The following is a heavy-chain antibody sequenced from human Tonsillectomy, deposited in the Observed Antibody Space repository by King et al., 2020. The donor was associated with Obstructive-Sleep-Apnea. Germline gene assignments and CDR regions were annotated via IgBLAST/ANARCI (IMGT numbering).Heavy chain of an antibody. Sequence: EVQLVESGGGLVQPGGSLRLSCAASGFTFSSYAMSWVRQAPGKGLEWVSAMSGSGGITYYADSVKGRFTISRDNSKNTLYLQMNSLRAEDTAGYYCAKGPVPYYYDSSGYQYFDYWGQGTLVTVSS. CDR3: AKGPVPYYYDSSGYQYFDY. V-gene: IGHV3-23*04. CDR1: GFTFSSYA. J-gene: IGHJ4*02. CDR2: MSGSGGIT. D-gene: IGHD3-22*01.